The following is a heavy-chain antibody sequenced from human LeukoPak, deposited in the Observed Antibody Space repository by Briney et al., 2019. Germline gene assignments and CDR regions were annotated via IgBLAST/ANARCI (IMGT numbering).Heavy chain of an antibody. J-gene: IGHJ4*02. V-gene: IGHV4-59*12. CDR2: IYYRLST. CDR3: ARDLLIAVAGTNYFDY. D-gene: IGHD6-19*01. Sequence: PSETLSLTCSVSGDSINSFYWSWIRQPPGKGLEWIGSIYYRLSTNYNPSLKSRLTISLDTSKNQFSLKLSSVTAADTAVYYCARDLLIAVAGTNYFDYWGQGTLVTVSS. CDR1: GDSINSFY.